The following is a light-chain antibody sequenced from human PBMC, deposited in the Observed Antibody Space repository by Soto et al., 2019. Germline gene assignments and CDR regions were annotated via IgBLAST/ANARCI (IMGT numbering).Light chain of an antibody. CDR1: SSDVGAYPY. CDR2: EVS. Sequence: QSALTQPPSASGSPGQSVTISCTGASSDVGAYPYVSWYQQHPGKAPKLMIYEVSKRPSGVPDRFTGSKSANTASLTVSGLQAEDEADYYCTSYAGSNTYVFGTGTKVTVL. V-gene: IGLV2-8*01. CDR3: TSYAGSNTYV. J-gene: IGLJ1*01.